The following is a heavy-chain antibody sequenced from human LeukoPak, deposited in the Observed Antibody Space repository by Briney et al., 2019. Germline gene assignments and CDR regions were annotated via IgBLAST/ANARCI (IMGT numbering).Heavy chain of an antibody. CDR2: IYSGGST. Sequence: PGGSLRLSCAASGFTVSSNYMSWVRQAPGKGLEWVSVIYSGGSTYYADSVKGRFTISRDNSKNTLYLQMNSLRAEDTAVYYCARDTPSITIFGVVTLGGMDVWGQGTTVTVSS. V-gene: IGHV3-53*01. CDR3: ARDTPSITIFGVVTLGGMDV. CDR1: GFTVSSNY. D-gene: IGHD3-3*01. J-gene: IGHJ6*02.